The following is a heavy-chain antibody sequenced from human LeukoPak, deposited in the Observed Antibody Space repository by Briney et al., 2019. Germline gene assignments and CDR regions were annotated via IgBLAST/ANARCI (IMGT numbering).Heavy chain of an antibody. J-gene: IGHJ4*02. Sequence: GASVKVSFKASGYTFTSYHLHWVRQAPGQGLEWMGIFNPSGGSTTYAQKFQGRVTMIRDTSTSTVYMELSSLRSEDTAVYYCARERRYYYDNSDYYPQFDFWGQGTLVTVSA. CDR3: ARERRYYYDNSDYYPQFDF. V-gene: IGHV1-46*01. D-gene: IGHD3-22*01. CDR1: GYTFTSYH. CDR2: FNPSGGST.